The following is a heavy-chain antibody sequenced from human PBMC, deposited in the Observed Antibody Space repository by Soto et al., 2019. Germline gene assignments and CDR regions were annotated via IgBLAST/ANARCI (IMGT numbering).Heavy chain of an antibody. D-gene: IGHD4-17*01. V-gene: IGHV3-33*01. CDR1: GFIFSNYG. Sequence: QVQLVESGGGVVQPGRSLRLSCAGSGFIFSNYGMHWVRQAPGKGLEWVAVIWYDGSTAYYADSVKGRFTVSRDNSENTVYLQMNSLTAEDTAVYYCARVAGPTNTVTSLLYWGQGTLVTVSS. CDR2: IWYDGSTA. J-gene: IGHJ4*02. CDR3: ARVAGPTNTVTSLLY.